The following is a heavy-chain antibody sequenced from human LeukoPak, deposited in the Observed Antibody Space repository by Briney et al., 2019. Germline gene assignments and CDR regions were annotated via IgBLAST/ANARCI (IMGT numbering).Heavy chain of an antibody. D-gene: IGHD5-12*01. V-gene: IGHV3-48*04. Sequence: GGSLRLSCAASGFTLSDYSMNWVRQAPGKGLEWISYVGISSGNTKYADSVKGRFTISGDSAKNSVFLQMNNLRVEDTAVYYCALDHRYAFDTWGQGTLVTVSS. CDR3: ALDHRYAFDT. CDR2: VGISSGNT. J-gene: IGHJ4*02. CDR1: GFTLSDYS.